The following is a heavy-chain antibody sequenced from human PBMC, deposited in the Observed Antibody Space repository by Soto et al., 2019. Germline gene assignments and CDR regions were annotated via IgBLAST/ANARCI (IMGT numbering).Heavy chain of an antibody. J-gene: IGHJ4*02. D-gene: IGHD2-15*01. V-gene: IGHV3-21*01. Sequence: GGSLRLSCAASGFTFSIYTMTWVRQAPGKGLEWVSPISDTSSHIYYSDSVKGRFTVSRDNAKNSLYLQVNSLRAEDTAVYYCARVRSGGSGYFDYWGQGTLVTVSS. CDR2: ISDTSSHI. CDR1: GFTFSIYT. CDR3: ARVRSGGSGYFDY.